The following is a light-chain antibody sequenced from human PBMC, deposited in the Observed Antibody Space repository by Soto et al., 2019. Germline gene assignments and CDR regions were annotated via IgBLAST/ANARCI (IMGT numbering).Light chain of an antibody. J-gene: IGKJ4*01. CDR1: QSVSSN. CDR2: GAS. Sequence: EIVMTQSPATLSVSPGERATLSCRASQSVSSNLAWYQQKPGQAPRLLIYGASPRATGIPARFSGSGSGTEFTLTISSLQSEDCAVYYCQQYNNWPLTFGGGTKVEIK. CDR3: QQYNNWPLT. V-gene: IGKV3-15*01.